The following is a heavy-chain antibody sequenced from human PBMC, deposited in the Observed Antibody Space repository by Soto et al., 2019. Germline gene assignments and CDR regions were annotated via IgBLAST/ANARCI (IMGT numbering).Heavy chain of an antibody. J-gene: IGHJ6*04. CDR1: GDSVSSNSAA. CDR2: TYYRSKWYN. CDR3: ASAVRRLTATTKYSYGMDV. D-gene: IGHD1-26*01. V-gene: IGHV6-1*01. Sequence: SQTLSLTCAISGDSVSSNSAAWNWIRQSPSRGLEWLGRTYYRSKWYNDYAVSVKSRITINPDTSKKQFSLQLNSVPPEDTAVYYWASAVRRLTATTKYSYGMDVWGKGTT.